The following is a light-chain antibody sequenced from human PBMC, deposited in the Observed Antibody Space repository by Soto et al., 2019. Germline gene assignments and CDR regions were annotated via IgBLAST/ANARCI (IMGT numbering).Light chain of an antibody. J-gene: IGKJ4*02. CDR1: QGIGST. CDR2: GAS. Sequence: EIVMTQSPAPLSVSPGERAPLSCRASQGIGSTLAWYQQKPGQTPRLLIYGASTRATGVPARFSGSGSGTECTLTINSLQSEDCAVDYCQRYNNWPLTVGGGTKVEIK. CDR3: QRYNNWPLT. V-gene: IGKV3-15*01.